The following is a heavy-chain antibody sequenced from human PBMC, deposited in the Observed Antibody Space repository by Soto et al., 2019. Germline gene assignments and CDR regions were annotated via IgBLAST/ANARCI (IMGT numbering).Heavy chain of an antibody. V-gene: IGHV3-23*01. CDR2: ISGSGGST. D-gene: IGHD2-2*01. Sequence: GGSLRLSCAASGFTFSSYAMSWVRQAPGKGLEWVSAISGSGGSTYYADSVKGRFTISRDNSKNTLYLQMNSLRAEDTAVYYCAKAEFCSSTSCLKGYYYYGMDVWGQGTTVTVSS. CDR1: GFTFSSYA. CDR3: AKAEFCSSTSCLKGYYYYGMDV. J-gene: IGHJ6*02.